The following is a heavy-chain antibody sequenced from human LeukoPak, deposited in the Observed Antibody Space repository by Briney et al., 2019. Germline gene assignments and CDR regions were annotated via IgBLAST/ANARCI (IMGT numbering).Heavy chain of an antibody. D-gene: IGHD7-27*01. CDR3: AKDPTDSNWGGYYYYMDV. CDR1: GFTVSSNY. J-gene: IGHJ6*03. CDR2: IYSGGST. Sequence: PGGSLRLSCAASGFTVSSNYMSWVRQAPGKGLEWVSVIYSGGSTYYADSVKGRFTISRDNAKNSLYLQMNSLRAEDTAVYYCAKDPTDSNWGGYYYYMDVWGKGTTVTVSS. V-gene: IGHV3-53*01.